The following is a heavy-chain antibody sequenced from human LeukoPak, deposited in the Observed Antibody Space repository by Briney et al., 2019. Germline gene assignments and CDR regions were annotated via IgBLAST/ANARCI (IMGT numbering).Heavy chain of an antibody. J-gene: IGHJ3*02. CDR2: INHSGST. CDR3: ARDLYYDSSTDAFDI. V-gene: IGHV4-34*01. D-gene: IGHD3-22*01. CDR1: GGSFSGYY. Sequence: PSETLSLTCAVYGGSFSGYYWSWIRQPPGKGLEWIGEINHSGSTNYNPSLKSRVTMSVDTSKNQFSLKLSSVTAADTAVYYCARDLYYDSSTDAFDIWGQGTMVTVSS.